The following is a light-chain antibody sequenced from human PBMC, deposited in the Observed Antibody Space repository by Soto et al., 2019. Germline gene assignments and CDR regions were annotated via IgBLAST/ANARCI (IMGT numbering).Light chain of an antibody. CDR2: DTT. V-gene: IGLV7-46*01. CDR3: LLSYDGPYV. J-gene: IGLJ1*01. CDR1: TGAVTNGHY. Sequence: QAGVTQEPSLTVSPGGTVTLTCGSSTGAVTNGHYPYWFQQKPGQAPRTLIYDTTNRHSWTPARSSGSLLGGKAALTLPGAQPEDEAEYYCLLSYDGPYVFGTGTQVTVL.